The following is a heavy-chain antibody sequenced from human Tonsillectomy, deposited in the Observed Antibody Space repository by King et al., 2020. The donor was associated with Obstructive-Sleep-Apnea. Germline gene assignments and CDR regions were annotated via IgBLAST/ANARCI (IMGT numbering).Heavy chain of an antibody. CDR1: GYTFTSYY. Sequence: QLVQSGAEVKKPGASVKVSCKASGYTFTSYYMHWVRQAPGQGLEWMGIINPSGGSTSYAQKFQGRVTMTRDTSTSTVYMELSSLRSEDKAVYYCARGRVYSSSWYSYYYYGMDVWGQGTTVTVSS. J-gene: IGHJ6*02. CDR3: ARGRVYSSSWYSYYYYGMDV. CDR2: INPSGGST. V-gene: IGHV1-46*01. D-gene: IGHD6-13*01.